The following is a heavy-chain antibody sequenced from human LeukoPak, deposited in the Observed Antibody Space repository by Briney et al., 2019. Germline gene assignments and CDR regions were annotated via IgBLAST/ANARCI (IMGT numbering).Heavy chain of an antibody. CDR3: AIWIQLWKQFYFDY. CDR1: GGSISSSSYY. Sequence: PSETLSLTCTVSGGSISSSSYYWGWIRQPPGKGLEWIGNIYYTRSTCNNPSLKSRVTISVDTSKNQFSLKLSSVTAADTAVYYCAIWIQLWKQFYFDYWGQGTLVTVSS. D-gene: IGHD5-18*01. J-gene: IGHJ4*02. CDR2: IYYTRST. V-gene: IGHV4-39*01.